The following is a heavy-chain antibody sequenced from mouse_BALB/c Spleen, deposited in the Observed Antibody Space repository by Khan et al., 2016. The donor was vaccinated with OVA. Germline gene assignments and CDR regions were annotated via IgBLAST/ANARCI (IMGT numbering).Heavy chain of an antibody. V-gene: IGHV14-3*02. CDR1: GFNIKDTY. Sequence: VQLQQSGAELVKPGASVKLSCTASGFNIKDTYMHWVKQRPEQGLEWIGRIDPANGNTKYDPKFQGKATITADTSSNTAYLQLSSLTSEDTAVYYFAREGNYYYYYAMDYWGQGTSVTVSS. CDR2: IDPANGNT. D-gene: IGHD2-1*01. J-gene: IGHJ4*01. CDR3: AREGNYYYYYAMDY.